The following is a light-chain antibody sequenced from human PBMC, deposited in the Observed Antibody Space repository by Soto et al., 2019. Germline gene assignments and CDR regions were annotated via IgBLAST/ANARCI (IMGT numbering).Light chain of an antibody. CDR2: EVS. CDR3: SSYAGSNSYV. J-gene: IGLJ1*01. CDR1: SSDVGGYNY. Sequence: QSALTQPPSASGSPGQSVAISCTGTSSDVGGYNYVSWYQHHPGKAPKLIIYEVSKRPSGVPDRFSGSKSGDTASLTVSGLQADDEADYYCSSYAGSNSYVFGTGTKLTVL. V-gene: IGLV2-8*01.